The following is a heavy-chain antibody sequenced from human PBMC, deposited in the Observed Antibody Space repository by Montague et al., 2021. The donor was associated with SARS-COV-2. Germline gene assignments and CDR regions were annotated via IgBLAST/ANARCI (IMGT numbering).Heavy chain of an antibody. V-gene: IGHV3-20*04. J-gene: IGHJ4*02. Sequence: SLRLSCAASGFTFDDYGMSWVRQAPGKGLEWVSGITRNGDSTGYGDSMKGRFTISRDNPKNYLYLQMNSLTAEDTALYYCSRGYKFGPFDLWGRGTLITASS. D-gene: IGHD1-1*01. CDR1: GFTFDDYG. CDR2: ITRNGDST. CDR3: SRGYKFGPFDL.